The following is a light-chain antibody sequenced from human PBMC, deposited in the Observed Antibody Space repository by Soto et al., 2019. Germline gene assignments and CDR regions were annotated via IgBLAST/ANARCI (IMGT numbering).Light chain of an antibody. V-gene: IGKV3D-15*01. CDR3: QQYNNWPPIT. CDR2: DAS. CDR1: QSVSSY. J-gene: IGKJ5*01. Sequence: EILLTQSTATLSLSPGERATLSFRASQSVSSYLAWYQQKPGQAPRLLIYDASTRATGIPARFSGSGSGTEFILTISSLQSEDFGVYYCQQYNNWPPITFGQGTRLENK.